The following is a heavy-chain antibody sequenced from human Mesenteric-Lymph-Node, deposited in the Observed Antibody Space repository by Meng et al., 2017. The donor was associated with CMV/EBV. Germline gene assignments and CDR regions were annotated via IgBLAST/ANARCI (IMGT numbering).Heavy chain of an antibody. V-gene: IGHV4-59*01. D-gene: IGHD3-22*01. CDR3: ARMLTYDSSAYYSWFDP. Sequence: GSLRLSCTVSNGSITSYYWSWIRQPPGKGLEWIGFIYYNGYTNYNPSLKSRVTISVDTSKKQFSLKLSSVTAADTAIYYCARMLTYDSSAYYSWFDPWGQGTLVTVSS. CDR1: NGSITSYY. J-gene: IGHJ5*02. CDR2: IYYNGYT.